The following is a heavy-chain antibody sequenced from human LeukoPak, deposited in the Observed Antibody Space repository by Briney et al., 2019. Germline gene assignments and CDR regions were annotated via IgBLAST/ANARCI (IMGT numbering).Heavy chain of an antibody. CDR2: IYHSGST. CDR1: GYSISSGYY. D-gene: IGHD2-21*01. Sequence: PSETLSLTCTVSGYSISSGYYWGWIPQPPGKGLEWIGSIYHSGSTYYNPSLKIRVTISVDTSKNQSSLKLSSVTAADTAVYYCARDDRSYCGGDCYSNWFDPWGQGTLVTVSS. J-gene: IGHJ5*02. CDR3: ARDDRSYCGGDCYSNWFDP. V-gene: IGHV4-38-2*02.